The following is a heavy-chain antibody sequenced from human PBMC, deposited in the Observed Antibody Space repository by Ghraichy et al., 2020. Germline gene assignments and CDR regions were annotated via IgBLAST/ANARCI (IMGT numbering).Heavy chain of an antibody. D-gene: IGHD5/OR15-5a*01. V-gene: IGHV4-39*07. J-gene: IGHJ6*02. Sequence: SETLSLTCTVSGGSISSSSFYWGWIRQPPGKGLEWIGSIYYSGSTYYNPSLKSRVTISVDTSKNQFSLKLSSLTAADTAVYYCARDGSSVYDWSLGMDVWGQGTTVAVSS. CDR1: GGSISSSSFY. CDR2: IYYSGST. CDR3: ARDGSSVYDWSLGMDV.